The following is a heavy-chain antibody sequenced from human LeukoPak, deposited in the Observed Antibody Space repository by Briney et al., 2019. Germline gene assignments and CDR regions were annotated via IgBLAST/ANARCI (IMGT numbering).Heavy chain of an antibody. D-gene: IGHD2-15*01. J-gene: IGHJ1*01. CDR1: GYSFTSYC. CDR3: ARAPGYCSGGSCYSSEYFQH. CDR2: IYPGDSDT. Sequence: GESLKISCKGSGYSFTSYCIGWVRQMPGKGLEWMGIIYPGDSDTRYSPSFQGQVTISADKSISTAYLQWSSLKASDTAMYYCARAPGYCSGGSCYSSEYFQHWGQGTLVIVSS. V-gene: IGHV5-51*01.